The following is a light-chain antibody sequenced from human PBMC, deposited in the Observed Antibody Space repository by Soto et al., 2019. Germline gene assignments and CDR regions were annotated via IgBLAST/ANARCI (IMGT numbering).Light chain of an antibody. CDR2: GIS. J-gene: IGKJ2*01. CDR1: QSVSNSF. V-gene: IGKV3-20*01. CDR3: QQYSTLPHT. Sequence: SVLTQSPDTLSLSPGDRATLSCRTSQSVSNSFFAWYQQQPGQAPRLLIYGISTRATGIPDWFSGSGSGTDCTLTISRLEPEDVVVYCCQQYSTLPHTFGHGTKLEVK.